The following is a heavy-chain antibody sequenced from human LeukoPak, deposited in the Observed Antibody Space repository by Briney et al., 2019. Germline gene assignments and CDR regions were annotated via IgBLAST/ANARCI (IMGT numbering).Heavy chain of an antibody. J-gene: IGHJ4*02. D-gene: IGHD3-10*01. CDR1: GGSISSYY. CDR3: ATGRPGRGYGSGSYNY. Sequence: SETLSLTCTVSGGSISSYYWSWIRQPPGKGLEWIGEINHSGSTNYNPSLKSRVTISVDTSKNQFSLKLSSVTAADTAVYYCATGRPGRGYGSGSYNYWGQGTLVTVSS. V-gene: IGHV4-34*01. CDR2: INHSGST.